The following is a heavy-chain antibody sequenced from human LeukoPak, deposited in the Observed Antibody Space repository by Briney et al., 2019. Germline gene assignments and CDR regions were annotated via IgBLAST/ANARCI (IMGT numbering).Heavy chain of an antibody. CDR2: INAGNGNT. V-gene: IGHV1-3*01. CDR1: GYTFTSCA. J-gene: IGHJ4*02. CDR3: AREPGPTWVASDY. Sequence: ASVKVSCKAPGYTFTSCAMHWVRQAPGQRLEWMGWINAGNGNTKYSQKFQGRVTITRDTSASTAYMELSSLRSEDTAVYYCAREPGPTWVASDYWGQGTLVTVSS. D-gene: IGHD2-15*01.